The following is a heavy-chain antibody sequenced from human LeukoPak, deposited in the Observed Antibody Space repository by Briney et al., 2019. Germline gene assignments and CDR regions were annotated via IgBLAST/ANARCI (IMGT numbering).Heavy chain of an antibody. J-gene: IGHJ5*02. CDR1: GDSVSRNSAH. CDR3: ARADGDRDGYNFWFDP. D-gene: IGHD5-24*01. Sequence: SQTLSLTCAISGDSVSRNSAHWNWIRQSPSRGLEWLGRTYYRSKWYNDYAVSVESRITINPDTSKNQFSLQLNSVTPEDTAVYYCARADGDRDGYNFWFDPWGQGTLVTVSS. V-gene: IGHV6-1*01. CDR2: TYYRSKWYN.